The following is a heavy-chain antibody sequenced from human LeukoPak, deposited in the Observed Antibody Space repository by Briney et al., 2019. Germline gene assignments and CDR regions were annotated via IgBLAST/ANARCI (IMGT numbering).Heavy chain of an antibody. CDR3: AIYGNPYYGSGSYYSEYFDY. D-gene: IGHD3-10*01. J-gene: IGHJ4*02. CDR1: GFTFSSYE. V-gene: IGHV3-48*03. Sequence: PGGSLRLSCAASGFTFSSYEMNWVRQAPGKGLEWVSYISSSGSTIYYADSVKGRFTISRDNAKNSLYLKMNSLRAEDTAVYYCAIYGNPYYGSGSYYSEYFDYWGQGTLVTVSS. CDR2: ISSSGSTI.